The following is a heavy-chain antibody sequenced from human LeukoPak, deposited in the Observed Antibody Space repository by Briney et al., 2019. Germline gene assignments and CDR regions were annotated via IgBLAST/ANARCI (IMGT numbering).Heavy chain of an antibody. J-gene: IGHJ6*03. Sequence: GASVKGSCKASGGTFSSYAISWVRQAPGQGFEWMGGFIPIFGTANYAQNFQGRVMITADESTSTAYMELSSLSSEDTAVYYCARSPPGLIYMDVWGKGTTVSVSS. CDR1: GGTFSSYA. CDR2: FIPIFGTA. V-gene: IGHV1-69*13. CDR3: ARSPPGLIYMDV. D-gene: IGHD2-8*01.